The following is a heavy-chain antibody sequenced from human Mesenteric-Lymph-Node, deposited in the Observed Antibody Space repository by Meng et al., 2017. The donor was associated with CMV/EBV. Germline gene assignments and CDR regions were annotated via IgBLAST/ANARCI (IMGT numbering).Heavy chain of an antibody. CDR2: INHSGST. D-gene: IGHD4-23*01. CDR3: ARHQRWLKSEGGFNY. Sequence: QVQLPQWGAGLLKPSETLSLTCAVYGGSFSGYYWGWIRQPPGKGLEWIGEINHSGSTNYNPSLKSLVTISVDTSKNQFSLKLSSVTAADTAVYYCARHQRWLKSEGGFNYWGQGTLVTVSS. J-gene: IGHJ4*02. V-gene: IGHV4-34*01. CDR1: GGSFSGYY.